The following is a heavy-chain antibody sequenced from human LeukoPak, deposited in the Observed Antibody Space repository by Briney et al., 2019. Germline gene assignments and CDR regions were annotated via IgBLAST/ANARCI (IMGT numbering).Heavy chain of an antibody. Sequence: ASVTVSFKASGYTFTSYGISWLRQAPGQGLEWMGWISAYNGNTNYAQKLQGRVTMTTDTSTSTAYMELRSLRSDDTAVYYCARAVVVTAIHDYWGQGTLVTVSS. CDR2: ISAYNGNT. V-gene: IGHV1-18*01. J-gene: IGHJ4*02. CDR1: GYTFTSYG. D-gene: IGHD2-21*02. CDR3: ARAVVVTAIHDY.